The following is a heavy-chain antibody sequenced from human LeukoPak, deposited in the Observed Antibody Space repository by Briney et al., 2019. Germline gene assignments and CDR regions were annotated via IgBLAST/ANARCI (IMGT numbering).Heavy chain of an antibody. CDR1: GYTFSNYG. CDR3: ARGRYSSSWYPRDYYYYYYMDV. V-gene: IGHV1-18*01. J-gene: IGHJ6*03. D-gene: IGHD6-13*01. CDR2: INTYNDNT. Sequence: GASVKVSCKASGYTFSNYGISWVRQAPGQGLEWMGWINTYNDNTKYAQNLQGRVTMTRNTSISTAYMELSSLRSEDTAVYYCARGRYSSSWYPRDYYYYYYMDVWGKGTTVTISS.